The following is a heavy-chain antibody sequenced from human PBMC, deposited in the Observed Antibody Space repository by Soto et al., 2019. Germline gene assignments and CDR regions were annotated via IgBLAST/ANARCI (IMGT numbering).Heavy chain of an antibody. V-gene: IGHV5-51*01. CDR2: IYPGDSTT. D-gene: IGHD1-26*01. CDR1: GYSFPNYW. Sequence: GESLKISCKASGYSFPNYWIGWVRQMPGKGLEWMGIIYPGDSTTRYSPSFQGQVTMSADKSSSTAFLQLGSLRASDTAIYYCARHRNSDSPVAYYFDNWGQGTLVTVSS. CDR3: ARHRNSDSPVAYYFDN. J-gene: IGHJ4*02.